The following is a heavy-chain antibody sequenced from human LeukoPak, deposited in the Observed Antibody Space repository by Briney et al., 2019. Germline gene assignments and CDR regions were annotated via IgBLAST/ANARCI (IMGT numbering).Heavy chain of an antibody. J-gene: IGHJ4*02. V-gene: IGHV4-34*01. CDR1: GGSFSGYY. D-gene: IGHD3-10*01. Sequence: PSETLSLTCAVYGGSFSGYYWSWIRQPPGKGLEWIGEINHRGSTYYNPSLKSRVTISVDTSKNQFSLKLSSVTAADTAVYYCARGLGYYGSGSYSDYWGQGTLVTVSS. CDR3: ARGLGYYGSGSYSDY. CDR2: INHRGST.